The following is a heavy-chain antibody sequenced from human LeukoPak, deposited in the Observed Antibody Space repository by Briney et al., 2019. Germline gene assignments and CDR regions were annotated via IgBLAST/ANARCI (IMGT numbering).Heavy chain of an antibody. J-gene: IGHJ4*02. D-gene: IGHD6-19*01. CDR2: ISWDSSKI. CDR1: GFAFDDYG. Sequence: GGSLRLSCAASGFAFDDYGMHWVRQTPGKGLEWVSGISWDSSKIDYADSVKGRFTISRDNAKNSLYLQMNSLRAEDTAVYYCARDGGSAWFFRYWGQGTLVTVSS. V-gene: IGHV3-9*01. CDR3: ARDGGSAWFFRY.